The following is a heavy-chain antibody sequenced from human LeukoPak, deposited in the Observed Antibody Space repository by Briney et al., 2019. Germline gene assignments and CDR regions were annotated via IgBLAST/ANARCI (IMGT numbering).Heavy chain of an antibody. Sequence: GGSLRLSCAASGFTFSSYGMHWVRQAPGKGLEWVAVISYDGSNKYYADSVKGRFTISRDNSKNTLYLQMNSLRAEDTAVYYCARGPYYYDSSGYYYSPRYYFDYWGQGTLVTVSS. CDR1: GFTFSSYG. V-gene: IGHV3-30*03. D-gene: IGHD3-22*01. J-gene: IGHJ4*02. CDR3: ARGPYYYDSSGYYYSPRYYFDY. CDR2: ISYDGSNK.